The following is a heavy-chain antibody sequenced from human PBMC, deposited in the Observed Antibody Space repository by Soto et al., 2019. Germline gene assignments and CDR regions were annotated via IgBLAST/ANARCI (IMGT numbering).Heavy chain of an antibody. V-gene: IGHV4-39*07. CDR1: YGSIRSLSYY. Sequence: SQTLSLTSPFSYGSIRSLSYYLGFLPQPPGKGLEWIGSIYYSGSTYYNPSLKSRVTISVDTSKNQFSLKLSFVTAADTAVYYWARDDRGKTDFWGQGTLVTVSS. J-gene: IGHJ4*02. D-gene: IGHD2-15*01. CDR3: ARDDRGKTDF. CDR2: IYYSGST.